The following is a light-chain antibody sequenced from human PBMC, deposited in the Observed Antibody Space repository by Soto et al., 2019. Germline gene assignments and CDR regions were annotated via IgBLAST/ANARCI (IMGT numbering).Light chain of an antibody. Sequence: QSALTQPASVSGSPGQSITISCTGTSSDVGYYNYVSWYQQHPGKAPNLMIYEVSSRPSGVSNRFSGSKSGNTASLTISGLQAEDEADYYCSSYTRSSTDVFGTGTKVTVL. V-gene: IGLV2-14*01. CDR3: SSYTRSSTDV. CDR1: SSDVGYYNY. CDR2: EVS. J-gene: IGLJ1*01.